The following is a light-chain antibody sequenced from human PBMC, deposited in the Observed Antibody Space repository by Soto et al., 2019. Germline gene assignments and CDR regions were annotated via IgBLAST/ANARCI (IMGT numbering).Light chain of an antibody. V-gene: IGLV1-51*01. J-gene: IGLJ2*01. CDR3: ATWDSSLSVAV. CDR2: DNN. Sequence: QSALTQPPSVSAAPGQKATISCSGSDSNIGDNYVSWYRQFPGTAPKLVIRDNNKRPSGIPDRFSGSKSGTSATLGITELQTGDEADYYCATWDSSLSVAVFGGGTKVTVL. CDR1: DSNIGDNY.